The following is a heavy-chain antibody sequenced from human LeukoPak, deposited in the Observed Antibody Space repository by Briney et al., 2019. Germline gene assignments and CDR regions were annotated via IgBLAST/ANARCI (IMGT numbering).Heavy chain of an antibody. J-gene: IGHJ3*02. D-gene: IGHD1-26*01. CDR1: RFTFSNYG. Sequence: PGGSLRLSCAASRFTFSNYGVNWVRQAPGKGLEWVSYINSRSSTIYYADSVRGRFAISRDNAKNSLYLQMNSLKAEDTAIYYSAREVGTPQAFDIWGQGTMVTVSS. V-gene: IGHV3-48*01. CDR3: AREVGTPQAFDI. CDR2: INSRSSTI.